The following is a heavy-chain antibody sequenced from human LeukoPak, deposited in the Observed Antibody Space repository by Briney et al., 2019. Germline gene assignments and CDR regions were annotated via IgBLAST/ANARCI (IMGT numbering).Heavy chain of an antibody. J-gene: IGHJ4*02. D-gene: IGHD3-22*01. CDR2: IYYSGST. CDR1: GGSISSYY. V-gene: IGHV4-59*01. Sequence: SETLSLTCTVSGGSISSYYWSWIRQPPGKGLEWIGYIYYSGSTNYNPSLKSRVTMSVDTSKNQFSLKLSSVTAADTAVYYCARDLRYDSSGWAFDYWGQGTLVTVSS. CDR3: ARDLRYDSSGWAFDY.